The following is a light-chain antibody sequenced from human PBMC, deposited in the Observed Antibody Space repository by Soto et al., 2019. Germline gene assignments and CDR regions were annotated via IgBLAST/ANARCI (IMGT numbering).Light chain of an antibody. J-gene: IGKJ2*01. Sequence: THNPFTPSASVGTQVTHTCRASQNISTWLAWYQQMPGKAPKLLIYKASTLESGVPSRFSGSGSGTEFTLPISSLQPDDFATYYCQEFDSHSQTFGQGT. CDR2: KAS. CDR1: QNISTW. V-gene: IGKV1-5*03. CDR3: QEFDSHSQT.